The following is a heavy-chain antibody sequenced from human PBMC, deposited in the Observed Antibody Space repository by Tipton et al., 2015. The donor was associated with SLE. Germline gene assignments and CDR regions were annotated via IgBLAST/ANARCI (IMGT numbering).Heavy chain of an antibody. CDR1: GFSFDFYP. CDR2: IYSGGST. J-gene: IGHJ4*02. Sequence: GSLRLSCATSGFSFDFYPMGWVRQAPGKGLEWVSVIYSGGSTYYADSVKGRFTISRDNSKNTLYLQMNSLRAEDTAVYYCAKWGVEFMYNWSCDWGQGTLVTVSS. V-gene: IGHV3-66*02. D-gene: IGHD1-20*01. CDR3: AKWGVEFMYNWSCD.